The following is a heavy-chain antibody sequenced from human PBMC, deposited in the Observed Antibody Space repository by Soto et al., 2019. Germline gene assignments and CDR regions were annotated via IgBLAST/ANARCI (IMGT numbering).Heavy chain of an antibody. D-gene: IGHD2-8*02. V-gene: IGHV1-69*01. J-gene: IGHJ5*02. CDR3: ARHYPTAGSGAGWFDT. CDR2: IITMFNTA. CDR1: GGSDVFNNYP. Sequence: QVQLVQSGAEIKKPASSVKVSCKASGGSDVFNNYPVSWVRQAPGQGLEWMGAIITMFNTADYAQRFLGRVRITADEFTRTAYMELTSLTSDDTAVYYCARHYPTAGSGAGWFDTWGQGTLVTVSS.